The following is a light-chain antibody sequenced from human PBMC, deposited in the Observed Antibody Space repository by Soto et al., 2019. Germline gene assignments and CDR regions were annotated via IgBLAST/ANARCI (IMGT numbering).Light chain of an antibody. V-gene: IGKV1-39*01. CDR1: QSISSY. CDR2: AAS. Sequence: QVTQSSSSLSANVGDRDTINCRASQSISSYLNWYQQKPGKAPKLLIYAASSLQSGVPSRFSGSGSGTDFTLTISSLQPEDFATYYCQQSYSTLSFGGGSKVDI. J-gene: IGKJ4*01. CDR3: QQSYSTLS.